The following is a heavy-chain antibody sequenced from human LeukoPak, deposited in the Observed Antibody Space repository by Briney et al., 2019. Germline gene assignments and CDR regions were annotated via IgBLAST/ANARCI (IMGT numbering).Heavy chain of an antibody. CDR2: IHYSGST. J-gene: IGHJ4*02. D-gene: IGHD2-15*01. V-gene: IGHV4-59*01. CDR3: ARDDCSGGSCSTDY. CDR1: GGSISSYY. Sequence: PSETLSLTCTVSGGSISSYYWSWVRQPPGKGLEWTGYIHYSGSTNYNPSLKSRVTISVDASKNQFSLKLSSVTAADTAVYYCARDDCSGGSCSTDYWGQGTLVTVSS.